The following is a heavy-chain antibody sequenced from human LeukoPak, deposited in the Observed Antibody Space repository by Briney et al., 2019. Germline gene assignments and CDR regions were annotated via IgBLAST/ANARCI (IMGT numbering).Heavy chain of an antibody. CDR2: ITSTSSYK. D-gene: IGHD1-26*01. CDR3: ARDPYSGAYSEGYYYYYMDV. V-gene: IGHV3-21*01. Sequence: PGGSLRLSCAASGFTFSHYWMHWVRQAPGKWLEWISSITSTSSYKFYADSVKGRFTISRDNAQNSLYLQMKSLRAEDTAVYYCARDPYSGAYSEGYYYYYMDVWGTGTTVTVSS. CDR1: GFTFSHYW. J-gene: IGHJ6*03.